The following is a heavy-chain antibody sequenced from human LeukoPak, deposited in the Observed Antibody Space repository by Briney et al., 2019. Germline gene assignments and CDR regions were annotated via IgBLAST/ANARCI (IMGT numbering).Heavy chain of an antibody. Sequence: GESLKISCKGSGYIFSNDWVAWVRHIPGKGLEWMGIIFPSDSDTRYSPSFQGQVTISADKSISTAYLQWSSLKASDTAMYYCARLDYGDYVWGFDYWGQGTLVTVSS. J-gene: IGHJ4*02. CDR2: IFPSDSDT. CDR1: GYIFSNDW. D-gene: IGHD4-17*01. V-gene: IGHV5-51*01. CDR3: ARLDYGDYVWGFDY.